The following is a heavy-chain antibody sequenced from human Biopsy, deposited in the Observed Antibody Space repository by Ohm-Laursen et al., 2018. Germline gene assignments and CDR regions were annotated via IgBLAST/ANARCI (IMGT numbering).Heavy chain of an antibody. V-gene: IGHV4-59*12. CDR2: VYYSGST. CDR3: ARGTNYYGSGRNRHWFDP. J-gene: IGHJ5*02. D-gene: IGHD3-10*01. CDR1: GESFSGYY. Sequence: TLSLTCPVYGESFSGYYWTWIRQPPGKGLEWIGDVYYSGSTNRNPSLKSRVTILVDTSKNQFSLKLNSVTAADTAVYYCARGTNYYGSGRNRHWFDPWGQGTQVTVSS.